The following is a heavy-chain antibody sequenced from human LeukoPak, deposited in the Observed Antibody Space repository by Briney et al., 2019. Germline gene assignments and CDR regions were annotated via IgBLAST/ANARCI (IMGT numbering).Heavy chain of an antibody. CDR2: IYYSGST. D-gene: IGHD2-2*01. CDR1: GGSISSYY. V-gene: IGHV4-39*01. J-gene: IGHJ5*02. Sequence: SETLSLTCTVSGGSISSYYWGWIRQPPGKGLEWIGSIYYSGSTYYNPSLKSRVTISVDTSKNQFSLKLSSVTAADTAVYYCARRVPAPNWFDPWGQGTLVTVSS. CDR3: ARRVPAPNWFDP.